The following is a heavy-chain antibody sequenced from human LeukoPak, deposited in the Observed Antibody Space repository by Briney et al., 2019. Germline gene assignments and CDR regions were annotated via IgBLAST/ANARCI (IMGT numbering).Heavy chain of an antibody. V-gene: IGHV4-34*01. D-gene: IGHD3-22*01. Sequence: SETLSLTCAVYGGSFSGYYWSWIRQPPGKGLEWIGEINHSGSTNYNPSLKSRVTISVDTSKNQFSLKLSSVTAADTAVYYCARDRALGYYDSSGYLLYDAFDIWGQGTMVTVSS. CDR1: GGSFSGYY. CDR3: ARDRALGYYDSSGYLLYDAFDI. J-gene: IGHJ3*02. CDR2: INHSGST.